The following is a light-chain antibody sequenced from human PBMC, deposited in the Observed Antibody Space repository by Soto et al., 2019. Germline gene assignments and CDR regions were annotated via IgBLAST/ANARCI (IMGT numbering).Light chain of an antibody. CDR1: SSDVGGYNY. CDR2: DVS. CDR3: SSYAASNNLGV. J-gene: IGLJ2*01. Sequence: QSVLTQPPSASGSPGQSVTISCIGTSSDVGGYNYVSWYQQHPGKAPKLMIYDVSKRPSGVPDRFSGSKSGNTASLTVSGLQADDEDDYYCSSYAASNNLGVFGGGTKLTVL. V-gene: IGLV2-8*01.